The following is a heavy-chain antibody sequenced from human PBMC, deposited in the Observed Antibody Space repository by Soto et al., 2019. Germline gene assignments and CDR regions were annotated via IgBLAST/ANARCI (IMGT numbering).Heavy chain of an antibody. CDR3: AKDSGSGYDLNWFDP. Sequence: EVQLLESGGGLVQPGGSLRLSCAASGFTFSSYAMSWVRQAPGKRLEWVSAISGSGGSTYYADSVKGRFTISRDNSKNTLYLQMNSLRAEDTAVYYCAKDSGSGYDLNWFDPWGQGTLVTVSS. CDR1: GFTFSSYA. D-gene: IGHD5-12*01. V-gene: IGHV3-23*01. J-gene: IGHJ5*02. CDR2: ISGSGGST.